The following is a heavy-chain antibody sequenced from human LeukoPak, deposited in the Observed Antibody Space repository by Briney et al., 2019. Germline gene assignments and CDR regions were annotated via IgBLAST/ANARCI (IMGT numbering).Heavy chain of an antibody. CDR3: ARTGIAAAGIDY. J-gene: IGHJ4*02. Sequence: KAWGSLRLSCAASGFTFSSYSMNWVRQAPGKGLEWVSSISSSSSYIYYADSVKGRFTISRDNAKNSLYLQMNSLRAEDTAVYYCARTGIAAAGIDYWGQGTLVTVSS. CDR1: GFTFSSYS. CDR2: ISSSSSYI. V-gene: IGHV3-21*01. D-gene: IGHD6-13*01.